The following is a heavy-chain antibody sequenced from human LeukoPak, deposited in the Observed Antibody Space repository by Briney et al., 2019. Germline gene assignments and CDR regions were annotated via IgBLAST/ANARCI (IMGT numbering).Heavy chain of an antibody. CDR1: GFIFSDYH. J-gene: IGHJ4*02. CDR3: ARVWQDYSGVDY. Sequence: GGSLRLSCAASGFIFSDYHINWVRQAPGRGLEWILYISTTGTTMHYADSVKGRFAISRDNAKSSLYLQMNSLRDEDTAVYYCARVWQDYSGVDYWGQGTLVTVSS. CDR2: ISTTGTTM. V-gene: IGHV3-48*02. D-gene: IGHD2-21*01.